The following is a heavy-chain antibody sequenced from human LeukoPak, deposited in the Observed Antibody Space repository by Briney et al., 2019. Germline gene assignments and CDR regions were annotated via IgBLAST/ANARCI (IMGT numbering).Heavy chain of an antibody. J-gene: IGHJ4*02. CDR3: ARGYHDILTGYYSDY. CDR2: IKSKTDGGTT. D-gene: IGHD3-9*01. V-gene: IGHV3-15*01. Sequence: PGGSLRLSCAASGFTFSNAWMSWVRQAPGKGLEWVGRIKSKTDGGTTDYAAPVKGRFTISRDDSKNTLYLQMNSLKTEDTAVYYCARGYHDILTGYYSDYWGQGTLVTVSS. CDR1: GFTFSNAW.